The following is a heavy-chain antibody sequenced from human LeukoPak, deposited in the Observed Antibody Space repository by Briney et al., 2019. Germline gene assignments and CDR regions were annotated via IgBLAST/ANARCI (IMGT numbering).Heavy chain of an antibody. V-gene: IGHV3-48*01. CDR3: ARVGSRRDWFDY. D-gene: IGHD1-26*01. Sequence: GGSLRLSCVASGFSFSTYNMLWVRLNPGKGLEWLFYINTAGSAVRSADSVKDRFTFSRDNAKNSLYLQMNSLRVEDTAIYYCARVGSRRDWFDYWGQGTRVTVSS. J-gene: IGHJ5*01. CDR2: INTAGSAV. CDR1: GFSFSTYN.